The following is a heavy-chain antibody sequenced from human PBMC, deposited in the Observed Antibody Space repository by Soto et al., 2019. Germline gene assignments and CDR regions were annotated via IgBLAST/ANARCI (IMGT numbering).Heavy chain of an antibody. CDR1: GGTFSTYT. J-gene: IGHJ3*01. CDR3: SIGSWSAETFDV. V-gene: IGHV1-69*02. Sequence: QVHLVQSGAEVKKPGSSVKVSCKSAGGTFSTYTLIWVRQATGQGLEWMGRIIPMLTVTNSAQKFQGRVTITADKSTTTAVMELPSLRYDDTDVYYCSIGSWSAETFDVWGQGTMVTVSS. CDR2: IIPMLTVT. D-gene: IGHD2-2*01.